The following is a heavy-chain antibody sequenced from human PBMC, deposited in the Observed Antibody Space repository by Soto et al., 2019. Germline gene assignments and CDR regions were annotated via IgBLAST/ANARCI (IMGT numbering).Heavy chain of an antibody. D-gene: IGHD3-16*02. CDR3: ARDGGYDYVWGSYRFSPGYYFDY. CDR1: GFTFSSYG. Sequence: QVQLVESGGGVVQPGRSLRLSCAASGFTFSSYGMHWVRQAPGKGLEWVAVIWYDGSNKYYADSVKGRFTISRDNSKNTLYLQMNSLRAEDTAVYYCARDGGYDYVWGSYRFSPGYYFDYWGQGTLVTVSS. V-gene: IGHV3-33*01. J-gene: IGHJ4*02. CDR2: IWYDGSNK.